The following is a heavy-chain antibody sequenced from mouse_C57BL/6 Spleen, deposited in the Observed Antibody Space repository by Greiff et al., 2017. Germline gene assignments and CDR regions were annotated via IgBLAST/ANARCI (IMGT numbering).Heavy chain of an antibody. CDR3: ARYNYYGSSYDYAMDY. J-gene: IGHJ4*01. CDR2: INPNNGGT. D-gene: IGHD1-1*01. CDR1: GYTFTDYN. V-gene: IGHV1-22*01. Sequence: VQLKESGPELVKPGASVKMSCKASGYTFTDYNMHWVKQSHGKSLEWIGYINPNNGGTSYNQKFKGKATLTVNKSSSTAYMELRSLTSEDSAVYYCARYNYYGSSYDYAMDYWGQGTSVTVSS.